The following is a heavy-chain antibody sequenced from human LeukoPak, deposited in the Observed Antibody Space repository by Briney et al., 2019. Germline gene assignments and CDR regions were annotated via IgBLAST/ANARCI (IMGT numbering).Heavy chain of an antibody. CDR2: INHSGRT. CDR3: ARAIEVGAMTPFDY. CDR1: GGSFSGYY. V-gene: IGHV4-34*01. D-gene: IGHD1-26*01. J-gene: IGHJ4*02. Sequence: SETLSLTCAVYGGSFSGYYWSCIRQPPGKGLEWIGEINHSGRTNYNPSLKSRVTISVDTSKNQFSLKLSSVTAADTAVYYCARAIEVGAMTPFDYWGQGTLVTVSS.